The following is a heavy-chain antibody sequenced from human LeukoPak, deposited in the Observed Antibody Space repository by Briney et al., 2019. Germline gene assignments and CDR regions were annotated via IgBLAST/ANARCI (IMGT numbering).Heavy chain of an antibody. CDR2: IYHSGST. D-gene: IGHD5-24*01. CDR1: GYSISNGYY. Sequence: SETLSLTCTVSGYSISNGYYWGWIRQPPGKGLEWIGSIYHSGSTYYNPSLKSRVTISVDTSKNQFSLKLSSVTAADTAVYYCARVFSDGYNWAYFDYWGQGTLVTVSS. J-gene: IGHJ4*02. V-gene: IGHV4-38-2*02. CDR3: ARVFSDGYNWAYFDY.